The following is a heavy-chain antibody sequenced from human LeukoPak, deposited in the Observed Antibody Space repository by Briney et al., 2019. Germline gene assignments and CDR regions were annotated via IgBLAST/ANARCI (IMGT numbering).Heavy chain of an antibody. CDR1: GYTFTGYY. V-gene: IGHV1-2*02. Sequence: ASVKVSCKASGYTFTGYYMHWVRQAPGQGREWMGWINPNSGGTNYAQKMQGRVTMTRDTSISTAYMELSRLRSDDTAVYYCARDRGVQGMDVWGQGTTVTVSS. J-gene: IGHJ6*02. CDR3: ARDRGVQGMDV. D-gene: IGHD3-10*01. CDR2: INPNSGGT.